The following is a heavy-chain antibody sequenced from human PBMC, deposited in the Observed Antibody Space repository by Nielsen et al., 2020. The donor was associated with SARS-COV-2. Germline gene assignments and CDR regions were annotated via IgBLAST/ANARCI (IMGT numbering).Heavy chain of an antibody. J-gene: IGHJ6*03. V-gene: IGHV1-8*01. Sequence: ASVKVSCKASGYTFTSYDINWVRQATGQGLEWMGWMNPNSGNTGYAQKLQGRVTMTTDTSTSTAYMELRSLRSDDTAVYYCAREPSYYMDVWGKGTTVTVSS. CDR3: AREPSYYMDV. CDR2: MNPNSGNT. CDR1: GYTFTSYD.